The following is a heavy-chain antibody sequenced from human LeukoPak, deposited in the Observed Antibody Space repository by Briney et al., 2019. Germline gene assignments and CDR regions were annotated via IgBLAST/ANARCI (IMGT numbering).Heavy chain of an antibody. V-gene: IGHV5-51*01. J-gene: IGHJ6*02. CDR1: GYSFTSYW. CDR3: ATSSYCSSTSCPNYYYYGMDV. CDR2: IYPGTSDT. D-gene: IGHD2-2*01. Sequence: GESLKISCKGSGYSFTSYWIGWVRQMPGKGLEWMGIIYPGTSDTRYSPSFQGQVTISADKSISTAYLQWSSLKASDTAMYYCATSSYCSSTSCPNYYYYGMDVWGQGTTVTVSS.